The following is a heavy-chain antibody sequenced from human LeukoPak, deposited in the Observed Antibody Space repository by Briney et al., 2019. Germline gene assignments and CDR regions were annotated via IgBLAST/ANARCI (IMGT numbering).Heavy chain of an antibody. D-gene: IGHD6-19*01. CDR3: ASFYSSGWYGFDP. CDR1: GGSISSYY. V-gene: IGHV4-59*01. J-gene: IGHJ5*02. CDR2: IYYSGST. Sequence: SETLSLTCTVSGGSISSYYWSWIRQPPGKGLEWIGYIYYSGSTNYNPSLKSRVTISVDTSKNQFSLKLSSVTAADTAVYYCASFYSSGWYGFDPWGQGTLVTVSS.